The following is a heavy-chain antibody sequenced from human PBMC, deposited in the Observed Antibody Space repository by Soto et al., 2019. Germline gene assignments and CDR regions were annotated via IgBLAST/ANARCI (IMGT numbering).Heavy chain of an antibody. CDR2: LSGSGDIM. J-gene: IGHJ4*02. Sequence: EVQLGESGGASVQPGGSLRLSCAASGFTFRNDDVNWVRQAPGKGLEWVSFLSGSGDIMYYADSVKGRFTISRDNAKNSLHLQMNRLRAEDTAVYYCARGRDLADWGQGALVTVSS. CDR1: GFTFRNDD. CDR3: ARGRDLAD. V-gene: IGHV3-48*03. D-gene: IGHD3-3*02.